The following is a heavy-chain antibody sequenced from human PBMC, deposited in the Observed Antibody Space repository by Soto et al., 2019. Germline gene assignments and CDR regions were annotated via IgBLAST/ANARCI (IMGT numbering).Heavy chain of an antibody. CDR1: GGSITSITNHY. Sequence: SETLSLTCTVSGGSITSITNHYCSWIRQPPGKGLEWIGYISYSGHTSYNPSLKSRVILSVDTSKNQVSLNLASVTAADTAVYYCATQGFGTLHGLVDVWGQGTT. CDR2: ISYSGHT. CDR3: ATQGFGTLHGLVDV. D-gene: IGHD1-7*01. V-gene: IGHV4-59*08. J-gene: IGHJ6*02.